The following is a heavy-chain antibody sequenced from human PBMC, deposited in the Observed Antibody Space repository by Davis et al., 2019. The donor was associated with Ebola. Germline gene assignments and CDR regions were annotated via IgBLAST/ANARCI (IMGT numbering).Heavy chain of an antibody. V-gene: IGHV3-23*01. Sequence: GESLKISCAASGFSFSTYAMSWVRQAPGKGLEWVSAIGSGGDIYYADAVKGRFTISRDNSKNTLYLQMNSLRAEDTAVYYCAKDERGYSYGYLGYWGQGTLVTVSS. CDR2: IGSGGDI. D-gene: IGHD5-18*01. J-gene: IGHJ4*02. CDR1: GFSFSTYA. CDR3: AKDERGYSYGYLGY.